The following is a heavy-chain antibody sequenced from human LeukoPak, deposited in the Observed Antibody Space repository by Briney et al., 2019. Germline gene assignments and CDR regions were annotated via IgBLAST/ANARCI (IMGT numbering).Heavy chain of an antibody. Sequence: GGSLRLSCVASGFTFRSYDMHWVRQTPGRGLEWLSAIGIGDDTHYPDSVKGRFTISRENAKNSLYLQMNSLRDGDTAVYYCVRGGIRVSGIDAFDIWGQGTMVTVSS. V-gene: IGHV3-13*01. CDR2: IGIGDDT. D-gene: IGHD5/OR15-5a*01. CDR3: VRGGIRVSGIDAFDI. J-gene: IGHJ3*02. CDR1: GFTFRSYD.